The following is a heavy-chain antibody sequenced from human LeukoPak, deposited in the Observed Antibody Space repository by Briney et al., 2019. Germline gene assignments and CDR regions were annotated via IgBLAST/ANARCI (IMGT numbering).Heavy chain of an antibody. CDR3: ARGLGWLLTFDY. D-gene: IGHD3-22*01. V-gene: IGHV4-59*08. CDR1: GGSTSSDY. CDR2: VYNSGDT. J-gene: IGHJ4*02. Sequence: PSETLSLTCTVSGGSTSSDYWSWIRQSPGKGLEWVGYVYNSGDTGKNPSLKSRVTILLDTSKNQCSLKLTSVSAADTAVYYCARGLGWLLTFDYWGQGTLVTVSS.